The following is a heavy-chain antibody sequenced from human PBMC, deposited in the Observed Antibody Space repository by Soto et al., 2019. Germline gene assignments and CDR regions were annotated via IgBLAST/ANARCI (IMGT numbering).Heavy chain of an antibody. J-gene: IGHJ4*02. CDR1: GYTFTSYW. V-gene: IGHV5-51*01. D-gene: IGHD3-10*01. Sequence: EVQLVQSGPEVKKSGESLKISCKASGYTFTSYWIGWVRQTPGKGLEWMGIIYPGDFTTRYSSSFQGQVTISADKSISTAYLQWSSLKASDTAMYYCARPSYYYGSGSRQRDYWGQGTLVTVSS. CDR2: IYPGDFTT. CDR3: ARPSYYYGSGSRQRDY.